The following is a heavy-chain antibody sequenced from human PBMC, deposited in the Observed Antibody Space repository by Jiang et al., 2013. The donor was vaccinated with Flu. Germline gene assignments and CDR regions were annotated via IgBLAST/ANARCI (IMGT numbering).Heavy chain of an antibody. V-gene: IGHV4-34*01. Sequence: GSTNYNPSLKSRVTISVDTSKNHFSLKLSSVTAADTAVYYCARKQPEYYFDYWGQGTLVTVSS. D-gene: IGHD6-13*01. J-gene: IGHJ4*02. CDR3: ARKQPEYYFDY. CDR2: GST.